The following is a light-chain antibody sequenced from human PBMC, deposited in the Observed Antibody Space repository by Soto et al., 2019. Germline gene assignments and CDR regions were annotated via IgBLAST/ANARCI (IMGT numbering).Light chain of an antibody. CDR3: QQSYSAPLT. CDR2: STS. Sequence: DIQMTQSPPSLSASVGDRVTITCRASQNISSYLTWYQQKPGKAPKLLIYSTSTLQSGVPSRFSGSGSGTDFTLTISCLQPEDFATYYCQQSYSAPLTFGPGTRVDLK. CDR1: QNISSY. V-gene: IGKV1-39*01. J-gene: IGKJ3*01.